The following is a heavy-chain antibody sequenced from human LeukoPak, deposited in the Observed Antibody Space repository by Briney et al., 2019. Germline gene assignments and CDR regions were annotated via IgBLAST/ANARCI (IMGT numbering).Heavy chain of an antibody. Sequence: PGGSLRLSCAASGFTFDDYGMSWVRQAPGKGLEWVSGINWNGGSTGYADSVKGRFTISRDNAKNPLYLQMNSLRAEDTAVYYCAELGITTIGGVWGKGTTVTISS. CDR2: INWNGGST. D-gene: IGHD3-10*02. CDR1: GFTFDDYG. CDR3: AELGITTIGGV. J-gene: IGHJ6*04. V-gene: IGHV3-20*04.